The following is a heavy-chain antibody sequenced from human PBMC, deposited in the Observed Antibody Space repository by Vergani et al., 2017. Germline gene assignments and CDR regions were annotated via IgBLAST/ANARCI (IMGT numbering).Heavy chain of an antibody. D-gene: IGHD2-8*01. Sequence: VQLVESGGGLVKPGGSLKLSCEASGVPSRDSGLSGVGRAPGKGLDWFAFIGSSGPYINYADSVKGRFIISRDNTNNSLFLQLRSLRAEDAAVYYCARDCTSGGCPDNYGMDVWGQGATVTVSS. V-gene: IGHV3-21*06. CDR2: IGSSGPYI. J-gene: IGHJ6*02. CDR1: GVPSRDSG. CDR3: ARDCTSGGCPDNYGMDV.